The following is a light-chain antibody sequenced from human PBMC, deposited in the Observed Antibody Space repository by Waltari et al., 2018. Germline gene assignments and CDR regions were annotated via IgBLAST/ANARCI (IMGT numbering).Light chain of an antibody. J-gene: IGLJ2*01. Sequence: QSVLTQPPSVSGTPGQRLTISCSGSGSNIKSSYIYWYQKLAGSAPKLLIFGNDQRPSGVPDRFSASKSGTSASLAINGLRSEDEALYYCATWDDSRSFFGGGTKLTVL. CDR2: GND. CDR1: GSNIKSSY. CDR3: ATWDDSRSF. V-gene: IGLV1-47*01.